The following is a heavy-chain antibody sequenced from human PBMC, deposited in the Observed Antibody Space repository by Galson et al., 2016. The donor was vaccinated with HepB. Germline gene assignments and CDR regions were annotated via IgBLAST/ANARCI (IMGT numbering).Heavy chain of an antibody. CDR3: VREAEAAGERYLEL. D-gene: IGHD6-13*01. V-gene: IGHV3-74*01. CDR2: IDTDGSRT. CDR1: EFTFSRYW. Sequence: SLRLSCAAPEFTFSRYWMLWVRQGPGTGPVWVARIDTDGSRTSYADFVKGRFTISSDNAKDTLYLQMNSLRAEDTAVYYCVREAEAAGERYLELWGRGTLVTVSS. J-gene: IGHJ2*01.